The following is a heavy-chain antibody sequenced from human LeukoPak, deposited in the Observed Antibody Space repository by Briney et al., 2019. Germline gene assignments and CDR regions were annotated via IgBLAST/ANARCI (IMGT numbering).Heavy chain of an antibody. CDR1: GFTFSSYS. CDR2: ISVSGAST. Sequence: PGGSLRLSCAASGFTFSSYSMNWVRQAPGKGLDWVSSISVSGASTFYADSVKGRFTISRDNSKNTLYLQMNSLRVEDTAIYYCAKLIGNFDCWGQGTLVTVSS. V-gene: IGHV3-23*01. D-gene: IGHD2-8*01. CDR3: AKLIGNFDC. J-gene: IGHJ4*02.